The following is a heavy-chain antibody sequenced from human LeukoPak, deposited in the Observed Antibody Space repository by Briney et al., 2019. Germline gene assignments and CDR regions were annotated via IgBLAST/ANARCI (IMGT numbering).Heavy chain of an antibody. V-gene: IGHV3-53*01. CDR2: IYSGGST. CDR1: GFTVSSNY. J-gene: IGHJ4*02. Sequence: PGGSLRLSCAASGFTVSSNYMNWVRQAPGKGLEWVSIIYSGGSTYYADSVKGRFTISRDNSKNTLYLQMNSLRAEDTAVYYCARDLGSGWNFDYWGQGTLVTVSS. D-gene: IGHD6-19*01. CDR3: ARDLGSGWNFDY.